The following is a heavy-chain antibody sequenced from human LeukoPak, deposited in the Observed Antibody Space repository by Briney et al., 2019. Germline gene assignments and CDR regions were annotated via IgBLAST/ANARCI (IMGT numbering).Heavy chain of an antibody. V-gene: IGHV4-34*01. CDR1: GGSFSGYY. CDR3: ARGVPSAYYDSSGYYYSDAFDI. J-gene: IGHJ3*02. CDR2: INHSGST. D-gene: IGHD3-22*01. Sequence: SETLSLTCAVYGGSFSGYYWSWIRQPPGKGLEWMGEINHSGSTNYNPSLKSRVTISVDTSKNQFSLKLSSVTAADTAVYYCARGVPSAYYDSSGYYYSDAFDIWGQGTMVTVSS.